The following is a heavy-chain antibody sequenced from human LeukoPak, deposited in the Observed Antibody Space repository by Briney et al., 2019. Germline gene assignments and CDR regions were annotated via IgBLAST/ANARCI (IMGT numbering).Heavy chain of an antibody. CDR1: GYTFTGYY. CDR3: ATPTVYYYYGMDV. Sequence: ASVKVSCKASGYTFTGYYMHWVRPAPGQGLEWMGWINPNSGGTNYAQKFQGRVTMTRDTSISTAYMELSRLRSDDTAVYYCATPTVYYYYGMDVWGQGTTVTVSS. D-gene: IGHD4-17*01. CDR2: INPNSGGT. V-gene: IGHV1-2*02. J-gene: IGHJ6*02.